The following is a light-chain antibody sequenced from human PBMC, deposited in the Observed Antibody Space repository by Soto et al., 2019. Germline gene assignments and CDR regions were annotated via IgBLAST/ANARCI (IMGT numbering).Light chain of an antibody. CDR1: STDVGRYNY. CDR3: SSYTTSSTHV. V-gene: IGLV2-14*01. J-gene: IGLJ2*01. Sequence: QSALTQPASVSGSPGQSITISCTGTSTDVGRYNYVAWYQQHPGTAPKLMIYEVSNRPSGVSNRFSGSKSGNTASLTISGLQAEDEADYYRSSYTTSSTHVFGGGTKLTVL. CDR2: EVS.